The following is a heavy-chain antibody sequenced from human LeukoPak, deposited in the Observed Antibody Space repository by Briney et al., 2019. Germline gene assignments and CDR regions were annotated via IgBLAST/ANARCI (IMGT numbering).Heavy chain of an antibody. CDR1: GFSVSSNY. Sequence: GGSLRLSCAASGFSVSSNYMTWVRQAPGKGLEWVSVIHSGGRAYYAGSVKGRFTTSRDNSKNTLDLQMNSLSVEGTAVYYCVGVETITMVRGASGDVWGKGTTVTVSS. CDR3: VGVETITMVRGASGDV. V-gene: IGHV3-66*02. J-gene: IGHJ6*04. CDR2: IHSGGRA. D-gene: IGHD3-10*01.